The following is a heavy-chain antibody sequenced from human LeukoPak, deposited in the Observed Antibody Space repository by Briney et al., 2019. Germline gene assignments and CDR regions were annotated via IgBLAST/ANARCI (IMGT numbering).Heavy chain of an antibody. Sequence: SETLSLTCTVSGASISGYYWSWIRQPPGKGLEWIGFIYYSGTTNYNPSLKSRVTISVDTSKNQFSLKLTSVTAADTAVYYCAKKGEWGLEPGGFDPWGQGTLVTVSS. CDR2: IYYSGTT. J-gene: IGHJ5*02. CDR1: GASISGYY. CDR3: AKKGEWGLEPGGFDP. V-gene: IGHV4-59*01. D-gene: IGHD1-1*01.